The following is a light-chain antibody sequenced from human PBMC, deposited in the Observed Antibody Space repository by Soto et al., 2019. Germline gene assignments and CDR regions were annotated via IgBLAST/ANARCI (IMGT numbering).Light chain of an antibody. Sequence: DIQMTQSPSSLSASAGDRVTITCHASQDITNYLNWYQQKPGKAPKLLISDASKLEPGVPSRFSGSGSGTDFTFTISSLQPEDIATYYCQQFHNLPYTFGPGTKVEIK. CDR1: QDITNY. V-gene: IGKV1-33*01. J-gene: IGKJ3*01. CDR3: QQFHNLPYT. CDR2: DAS.